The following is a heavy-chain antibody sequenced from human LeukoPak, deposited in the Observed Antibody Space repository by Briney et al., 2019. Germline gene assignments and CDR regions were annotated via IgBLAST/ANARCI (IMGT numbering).Heavy chain of an antibody. CDR2: INPSGGST. D-gene: IGHD3-9*01. Sequence: GASVKVSCKASGCTFTSYYMHWVRQAPGQGLEWMGIINPSGGSTSYAQKFQGRVTMTRDTSTSTVYMELSSLRSEDTAVYYCARVLTYYDILTGYSTYYFDYWGQGTLVTVSS. CDR1: GCTFTSYY. V-gene: IGHV1-46*01. CDR3: ARVLTYYDILTGYSTYYFDY. J-gene: IGHJ4*02.